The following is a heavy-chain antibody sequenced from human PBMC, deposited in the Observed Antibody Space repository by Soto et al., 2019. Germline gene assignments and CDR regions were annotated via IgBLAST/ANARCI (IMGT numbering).Heavy chain of an antibody. CDR1: GNTFTYRY. Sequence: QMQLVQTGAEVKKTGSSVTVSCKALGNTFTYRYLHWVRQAPGQALEWMGWITPFSGDVHYAQKFQERVTITRDRSINTAYMQMSSLRSEDTAMYFCAGGGAGSGPFTWELPDHWGQGTLVTFSS. J-gene: IGHJ4*02. CDR2: ITPFSGDV. V-gene: IGHV1-45*02. CDR3: AGGGAGSGPFTWELPDH. D-gene: IGHD1-26*01.